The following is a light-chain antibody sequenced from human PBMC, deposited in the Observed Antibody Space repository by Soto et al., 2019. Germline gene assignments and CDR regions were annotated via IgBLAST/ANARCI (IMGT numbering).Light chain of an antibody. CDR1: QSVTSSY. Sequence: EIVLTQSPGTLSLSPGERATLSCRASQSVTSSYLAWYQQKPGQAPRRLIYGASIRATGIPDRFSGSGSGTDFTLTISRLGPEDFALYFCQQYHSSPLTFGQGTKVDIK. J-gene: IGKJ1*01. CDR2: GAS. CDR3: QQYHSSPLT. V-gene: IGKV3-20*01.